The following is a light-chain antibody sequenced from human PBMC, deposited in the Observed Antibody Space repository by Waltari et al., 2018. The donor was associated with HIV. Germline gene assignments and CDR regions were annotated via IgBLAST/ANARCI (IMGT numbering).Light chain of an antibody. J-gene: IGLJ3*02. Sequence: QSALTQPRSVSGSPGQSVTISCTGTSSDVGGYDSVSWYLQHAGKVPKLIIYEVIKPPSGVPDRFSGSTSCNTAALTISGLQTEDEADYFCCSYAGTYTYVLFGGGTKLTVL. CDR3: CSYAGTYTYVL. CDR1: SSDVGGYDS. V-gene: IGLV2-11*01. CDR2: EVI.